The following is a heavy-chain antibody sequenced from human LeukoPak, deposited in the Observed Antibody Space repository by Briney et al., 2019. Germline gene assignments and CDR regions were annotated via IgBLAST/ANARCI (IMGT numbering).Heavy chain of an antibody. CDR3: ARGWAGHSSGWYASYY. Sequence: GGSLRLSCAASGFTFTSYWMNWVRQAPGKGLEWVANIKPDGSEKYYVDSVKGRFTISRDNAKNSLYLQMNSLRAEDTAVYYCARGWAGHSSGWYASYYWGQGTLVTVSS. J-gene: IGHJ4*02. CDR1: GFTFTSYW. V-gene: IGHV3-7*01. D-gene: IGHD6-19*01. CDR2: IKPDGSEK.